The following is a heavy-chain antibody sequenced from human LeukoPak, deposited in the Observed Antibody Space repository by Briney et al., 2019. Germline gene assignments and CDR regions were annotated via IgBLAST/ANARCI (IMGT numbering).Heavy chain of an antibody. Sequence: SETPSLTCAVSGYSISSGYYWDWIRQPPGKGLEWIGSIYHSGSTYYNPSPKSRVTISVDTPKNQFSLKLSSVTAADTAVYYCARDRELLWFGELSEYYYMDVWGKGTTVTVSS. CDR1: GYSISSGYY. D-gene: IGHD3-10*01. V-gene: IGHV4-38-2*02. CDR3: ARDRELLWFGELSEYYYMDV. CDR2: IYHSGST. J-gene: IGHJ6*03.